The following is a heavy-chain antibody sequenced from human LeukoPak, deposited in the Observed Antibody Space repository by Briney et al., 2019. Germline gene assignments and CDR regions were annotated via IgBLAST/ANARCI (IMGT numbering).Heavy chain of an antibody. CDR2: ILPRDSDI. V-gene: IGHV5-51*01. CDR1: GYSFSNYW. D-gene: IGHD6-19*01. Sequence: GESLKISCKGSGYSFSNYWIGWVRQMPGKGLEWMGIILPRDSDIRYSPSFQGQVTISADKSISTAYLQWSSLKASDTAMYYCARLATGAVAGGDYWGQGTLVTVSS. J-gene: IGHJ4*02. CDR3: ARLATGAVAGGDY.